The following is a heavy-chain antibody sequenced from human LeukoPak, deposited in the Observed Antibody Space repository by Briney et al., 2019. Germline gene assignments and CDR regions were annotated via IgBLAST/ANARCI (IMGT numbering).Heavy chain of an antibody. V-gene: IGHV1-3*01. CDR1: GYTFTDYA. CDR3: ARARWTSTVTTYYLDY. CDR2: INAGNGKT. Sequence: ASVKVSCKTSGYTFTDYAVQWVRQAPGRRLEWMGWINAGNGKTKYSQKFQDRVTITRDTSATTAYLDLNSLRSEDTAVYYCARARWTSTVTTYYLDYWGQGTLVTVSS. J-gene: IGHJ4*02. D-gene: IGHD4-17*01.